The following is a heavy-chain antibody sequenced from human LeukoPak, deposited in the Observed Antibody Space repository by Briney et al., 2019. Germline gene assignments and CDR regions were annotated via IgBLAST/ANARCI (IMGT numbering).Heavy chain of an antibody. CDR2: IKLDGSEK. Sequence: PGGSLRLSCAASGFTFSSYWMSWVRQAPGKGLEWVANIKLDGSEKHYVDSVKGRFTISRDNAKNSLYLQMNSLRVEDTAVYYCARGRYSSSWGQGILVTVSS. J-gene: IGHJ4*02. CDR1: GFTFSSYW. D-gene: IGHD6-13*01. V-gene: IGHV3-7*01. CDR3: ARGRYSSS.